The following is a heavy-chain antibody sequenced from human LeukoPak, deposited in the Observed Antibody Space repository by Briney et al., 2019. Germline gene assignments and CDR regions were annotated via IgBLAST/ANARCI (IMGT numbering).Heavy chain of an antibody. CDR1: GGSISSSSYY. V-gene: IGHV4-39*01. D-gene: IGHD2-21*02. CDR3: ARTGYCGGDCCSWYFDY. J-gene: IGHJ4*02. CDR2: IYYSGST. Sequence: KPSETLSLTCTVSGGSISSSSYYWGWNRQPPGKGLEWIGSIYYSGSTYYNPSLKSRVTISVDTSKNQFSLKLSSVTAADTAVYYCARTGYCGGDCCSWYFDYWGQGTLVTVSS.